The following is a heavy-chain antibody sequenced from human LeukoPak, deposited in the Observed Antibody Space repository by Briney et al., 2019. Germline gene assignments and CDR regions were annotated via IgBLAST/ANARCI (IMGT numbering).Heavy chain of an antibody. V-gene: IGHV3-21*01. J-gene: IGHJ4*02. CDR2: ISSSSSYI. CDR3: ARAFSSGCDFDY. CDR1: GFTFSSYS. Sequence: GGSLRLSCAASGFTFSSYSMNWVRQAPGKGLEWVSSISSSSSYIYYADSVKGRFTISRDNTKNSLYLQMNSLRAEDTAVYYCARAFSSGCDFDYWGQGTLVTVSS. D-gene: IGHD6-19*01.